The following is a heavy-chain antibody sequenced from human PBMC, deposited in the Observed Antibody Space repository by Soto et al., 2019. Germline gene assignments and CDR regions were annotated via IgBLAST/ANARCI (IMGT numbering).Heavy chain of an antibody. V-gene: IGHV3-21*01. D-gene: IGHD3-3*01. Sequence: SLRLSCAASGFTFSSNSMSWVRQAPGKGLEWVSSISSSSDYIFYADSAKGRFTISRDNAKNSLSLQMNSLRVDDTAVYYCASGGRSEYYFDYWGPGTLVTVSS. CDR3: ASGGRSEYYFDY. CDR1: GFTFSSNS. J-gene: IGHJ4*02. CDR2: ISSSSDYI.